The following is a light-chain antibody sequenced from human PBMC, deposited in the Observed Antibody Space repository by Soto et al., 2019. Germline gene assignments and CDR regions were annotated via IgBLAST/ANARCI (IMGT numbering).Light chain of an antibody. Sequence: QSALTQPPSASGSPGQSVTISCTGTSGDVGGYDYVSWYQQHPGKAPKLIIYEVIRRPSGVPHRFSGSKSGNTASLTVSGLQAEDEADYYCQAYDYSLTASVFGGGTKLTVL. J-gene: IGLJ3*02. V-gene: IGLV2-8*01. CDR1: SGDVGGYDY. CDR2: EVI. CDR3: QAYDYSLTASV.